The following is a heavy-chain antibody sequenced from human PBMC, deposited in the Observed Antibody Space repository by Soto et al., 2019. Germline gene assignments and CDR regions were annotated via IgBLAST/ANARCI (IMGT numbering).Heavy chain of an antibody. CDR1: GGSISSGDYY. Sequence: SETLSLTCTVSGGSISSGDYYWSWIRQPPGEGLEWIGYIYYSGSTYYNPSLKSRVTISVDTSKNQFSLKLSSVTAADTAVYYCARDRRYCSSTSCYRNWFDPWGQGTLVTVSS. CDR2: IYYSGST. D-gene: IGHD2-2*01. V-gene: IGHV4-30-4*01. CDR3: ARDRRYCSSTSCYRNWFDP. J-gene: IGHJ5*02.